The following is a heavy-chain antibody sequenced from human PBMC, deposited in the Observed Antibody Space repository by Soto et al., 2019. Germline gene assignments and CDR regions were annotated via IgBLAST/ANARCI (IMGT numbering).Heavy chain of an antibody. CDR3: ARHDDSRSYYYYGMDV. V-gene: IGHV1-69*12. CDR1: GGTFSSYA. Sequence: QVQLVQSGAEVKKPGSSVKVSCKASGGTFSSYAISWVRQAPGQGLDWRGGIIPIFGTADYAQKFHGRVPITADESTSTAYMELSSLRSEETAVYYCARHDDSRSYYYYGMDVWGRGTTVTVSS. CDR2: IIPIFGTA. J-gene: IGHJ6*02. D-gene: IGHD3-16*01.